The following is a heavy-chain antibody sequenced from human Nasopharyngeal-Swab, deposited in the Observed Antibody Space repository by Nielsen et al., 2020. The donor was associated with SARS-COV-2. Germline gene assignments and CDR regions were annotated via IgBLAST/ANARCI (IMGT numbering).Heavy chain of an antibody. CDR3: ARDLSDYDISGPDF. J-gene: IGHJ4*02. Sequence: WLRQAPGQGLEGMGWISGYNGDTNYAHKVKDRATMTRDKITRTAYLELRSLRSDDTAVYYSARDLSDYDISGPDFWGQGTLVTVSS. CDR2: ISGYNGDT. D-gene: IGHD3-22*01. V-gene: IGHV1-18*01.